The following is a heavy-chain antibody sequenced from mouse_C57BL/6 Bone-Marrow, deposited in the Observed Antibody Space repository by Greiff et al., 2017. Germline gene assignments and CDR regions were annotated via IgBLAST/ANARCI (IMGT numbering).Heavy chain of an antibody. D-gene: IGHD2-2*01. J-gene: IGHJ1*03. CDR2: IDPETGGT. CDR3: TSLWLRDWYFDV. V-gene: IGHV1-15*01. Sequence: QVQLKQSGTVLARPGASVKMSCKTSGYTFTSYWMHWVKQTPVHGLEWIGAIDPETGGTAYNQKFKGKAILTADKSSSTAYMELRSLTSEDSAVYYCTSLWLRDWYFDVWGTGTTVTVSS. CDR1: GYTFTSYW.